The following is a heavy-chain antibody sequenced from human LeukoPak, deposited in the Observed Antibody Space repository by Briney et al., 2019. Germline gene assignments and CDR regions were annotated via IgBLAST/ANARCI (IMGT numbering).Heavy chain of an antibody. Sequence: GGSLRLSCAASGFTISDSAMHWVRQASGNGLEWVGLIRSKVNSYATAYAASVKGRFTISRDDSDNTAYLQMNSLKTEDTAVYYCSRPIFQSSAYSYGTSGAAFDIWGQGTMVTVSS. V-gene: IGHV3-73*01. CDR3: SRPIFQSSAYSYGTSGAAFDI. J-gene: IGHJ3*02. CDR2: IRSKVNSYAT. D-gene: IGHD3-22*01. CDR1: GFTISDSA.